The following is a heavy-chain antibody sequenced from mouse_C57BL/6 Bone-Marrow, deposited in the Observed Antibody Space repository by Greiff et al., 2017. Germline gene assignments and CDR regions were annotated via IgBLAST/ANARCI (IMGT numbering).Heavy chain of an antibody. CDR3: ARRSYDWYFDV. Sequence: VQLQQSGPELVKPGASVKISCKASGYTFTDYYMNWVKQSHGKSLEWIGDINPNNGGTSYNQKLKGKATLTVDKSSSTAYMELRRLTSEDSAVYYCARRSYDWYFDVWGTGTTVTVSS. CDR2: INPNNGGT. CDR1: GYTFTDYY. V-gene: IGHV1-26*01. J-gene: IGHJ1*03. D-gene: IGHD1-1*01.